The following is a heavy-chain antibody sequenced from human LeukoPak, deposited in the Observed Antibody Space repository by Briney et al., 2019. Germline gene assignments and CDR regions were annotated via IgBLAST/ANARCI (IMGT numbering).Heavy chain of an antibody. D-gene: IGHD2-15*01. V-gene: IGHV1-69*05. J-gene: IGHJ4*02. CDR1: GGTFSSNA. CDR2: IIPIFGRA. CDR3: ARSLGGGYCSGGSCYSAVFDY. Sequence: GASGKVSCKAAGGTFSSNAISWGRQAPGQGLEWMGGIIPIFGRAKYAQKFQGRGRITTDESTSTAYIELSSLRSEDTAVYYCARSLGGGYCSGGSCYSAVFDYWGQGTLVTVSS.